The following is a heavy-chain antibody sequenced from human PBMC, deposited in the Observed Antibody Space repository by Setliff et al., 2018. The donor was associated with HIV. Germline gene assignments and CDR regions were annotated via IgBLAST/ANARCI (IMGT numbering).Heavy chain of an antibody. J-gene: IGHJ3*02. CDR2: MNPDSGNT. Sequence: ASVKVSCKASGYTFINYDIYWVRQTTGQGLEWMGWMNPDSGNTGYAQKFQGRVTITRDTSASTAYMELSSLRSEDTAVYYCATFFLNTMTSCPACPDAFDIWGQGTMVTVSS. CDR3: ATFFLNTMTSCPACPDAFDI. V-gene: IGHV1-8*03. CDR1: GYTFINYD. D-gene: IGHD3-22*01.